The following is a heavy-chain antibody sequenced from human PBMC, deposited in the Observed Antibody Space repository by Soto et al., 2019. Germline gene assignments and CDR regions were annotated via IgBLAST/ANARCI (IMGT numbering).Heavy chain of an antibody. J-gene: IGHJ4*02. D-gene: IGHD5-12*01. V-gene: IGHV4-34*01. Sequence: SETLSLTCAVYGGSFSGYYWSWIRQPPGKGLEWIGEINHSGSTNYNPSLKSRVTISVDTSKNQFSLKLSSVTAADTAVYYCARVPDSGYELWGQGTLVTVSS. CDR3: ARVPDSGYEL. CDR1: GGSFSGYY. CDR2: INHSGST.